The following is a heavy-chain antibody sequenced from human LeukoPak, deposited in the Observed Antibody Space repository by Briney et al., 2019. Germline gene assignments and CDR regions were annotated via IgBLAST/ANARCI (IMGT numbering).Heavy chain of an antibody. CDR2: TYYRSKWYN. J-gene: IGHJ5*02. CDR1: GDSVSINSAA. Sequence: SQTLSLTCAISGDSVSINSAAWNWIRQSPSRGLEWLGRTYYRSKWYNDYEGPVKSRITINPDTSKNQFSLQLNSVTREDTAVYYCARDFTLVDDYYDGSDPGPFDPWGQGTLVTVSS. CDR3: ARDFTLVDDYYDGSDPGPFDP. D-gene: IGHD3-22*01. V-gene: IGHV6-1*01.